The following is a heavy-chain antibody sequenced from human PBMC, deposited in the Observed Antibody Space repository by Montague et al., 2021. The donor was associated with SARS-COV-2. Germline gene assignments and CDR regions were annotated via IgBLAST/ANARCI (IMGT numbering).Heavy chain of an antibody. Sequence: NYNPSLTSRVTMSVGTSKNQFSLKVNSVTSADTAVYYCSRHYSATLHAVYWGQGALVTVSS. D-gene: IGHD2-15*01. J-gene: IGHJ4*02. V-gene: IGHV4-59*08. CDR3: SRHYSATLHAVY.